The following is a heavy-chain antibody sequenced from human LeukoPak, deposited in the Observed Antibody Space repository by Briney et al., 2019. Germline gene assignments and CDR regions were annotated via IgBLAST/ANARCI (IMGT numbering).Heavy chain of an antibody. J-gene: IGHJ3*02. CDR3: ARGFGSGYAFDI. CDR2: IYTSGST. D-gene: IGHD6-25*01. V-gene: IGHV4-61*02. Sequence: SETLSLTCTVSGGSISNGSYYWSWIRQPAGKGLEWIGRIYTSGSTNYNPSLKSRVTISVDTSKNQFSLKLSSVTAADTAVYYCARGFGSGYAFDIWGQGTMVTVSS. CDR1: GGSISNGSYY.